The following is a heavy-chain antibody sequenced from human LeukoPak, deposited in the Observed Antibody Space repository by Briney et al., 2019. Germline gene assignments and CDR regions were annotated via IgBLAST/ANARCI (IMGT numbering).Heavy chain of an antibody. Sequence: PGGSLRLSCAASGFTFDDYGMSWVRQAPGKGLEYVASISRYGDDTYYADSVKGRFTISRGNAKNSLYLQMHGLRAEDTALYYCATSPTCTNTNCHSRYLESWGQGTLVTVSS. V-gene: IGHV3-20*04. J-gene: IGHJ4*02. D-gene: IGHD2-2*01. CDR2: ISRYGDDT. CDR1: GFTFDDYG. CDR3: ATSPTCTNTNCHSRYLES.